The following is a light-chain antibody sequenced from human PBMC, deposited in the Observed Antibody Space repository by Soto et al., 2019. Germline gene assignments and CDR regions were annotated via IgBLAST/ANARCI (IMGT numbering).Light chain of an antibody. V-gene: IGKV1-8*01. CDR3: QQYYSYLFT. J-gene: IGKJ3*01. CDR1: QGISSY. CDR2: APS. Sequence: AIRMTQSPSSLSASTGDRVTITCRASQGISSYLAWYQQKPGKAPKLLIYAPSTLQSGVPSRFSGSGSGTDFTLTISCLQSEDFATYYCQQYYSYLFTFGPGTKVDIK.